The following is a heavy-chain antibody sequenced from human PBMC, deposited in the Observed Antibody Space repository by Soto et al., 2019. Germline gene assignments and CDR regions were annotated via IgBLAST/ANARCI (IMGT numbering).Heavy chain of an antibody. D-gene: IGHD3-3*01. CDR1: GFTFSDYY. V-gene: IGHV3-11*01. J-gene: IGHJ6*03. CDR3: ARIAESTYYDFWSGYYAGDYYYYYMDV. Sequence: GGSLRLSCAASGFTFSDYYMSWISKAPGKGLEWVSYISSSGSTIYYADSVKGRFTISRDNAKNSLYLQMNSLRAEDTAVYYCARIAESTYYDFWSGYYAGDYYYYYMDVWGKGTTVTVSS. CDR2: ISSSGSTI.